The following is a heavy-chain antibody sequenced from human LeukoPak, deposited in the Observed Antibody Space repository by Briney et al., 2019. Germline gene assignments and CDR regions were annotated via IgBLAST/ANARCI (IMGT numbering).Heavy chain of an antibody. CDR2: ISYDGSNK. V-gene: IGHV3-30-3*01. CDR1: GFTFSSYA. Sequence: PGGSLRLSCAASGFTFSSYAMHWVRQAPGKGLEWVAVISYDGSNKYYADSVKGRFTISRDNSKNTLYLQMNSLRAEDTAVYYCARDRGLYGRDGMDVWGQGTTVTVSS. D-gene: IGHD2-8*01. CDR3: ARDRGLYGRDGMDV. J-gene: IGHJ6*02.